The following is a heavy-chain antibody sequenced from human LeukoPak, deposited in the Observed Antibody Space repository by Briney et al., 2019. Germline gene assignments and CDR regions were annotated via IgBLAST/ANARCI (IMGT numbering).Heavy chain of an antibody. D-gene: IGHD2-21*01. CDR3: ARRVISGNASFDY. CDR1: GGSISSYY. J-gene: IGHJ4*02. V-gene: IGHV4-59*08. CDR2: IYYSGST. Sequence: SETLSLTCTVSGGSISSYYWSWIRQPPGKGLEWVGYIYYSGSTNYNPSLKSRVTISVDTSKNQFSPKLNSVTAADTAVYYCARRVISGNASFDYWGQGTLVTVSS.